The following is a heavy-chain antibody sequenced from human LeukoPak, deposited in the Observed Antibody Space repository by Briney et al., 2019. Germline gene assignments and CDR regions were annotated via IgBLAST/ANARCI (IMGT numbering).Heavy chain of an antibody. V-gene: IGHV3-21*01. J-gene: IGHJ4*02. CDR1: GFTFSSYS. CDR3: ARDHSSSGYYFDY. D-gene: IGHD6-13*01. CDR2: ISSSSSYI. Sequence: GGSLRLSCAASGFTFSSYSMNWVRQAPGKGLEWVSSISSSSSYIYYADSVKGRFTISRDNAKNSLYLQMNSLRAADTAVYDCARDHSSSGYYFDYWGQGTLVTVSS.